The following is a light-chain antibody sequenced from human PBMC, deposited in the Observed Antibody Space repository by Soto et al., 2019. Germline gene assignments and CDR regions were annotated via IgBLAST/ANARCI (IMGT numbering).Light chain of an antibody. CDR1: SSDVGAYNY. V-gene: IGLV2-14*01. CDR2: EVS. Sequence: QSVLTQPASVSGSPGQSITISCTGTSSDVGAYNYVSWYQQHPGKAPKLMIYEVSNRPSGVSHRFSGSKSDNTASLIISGLQTDDEADYYCSSYTSSRTLVFGTGTKVTVL. CDR3: SSYTSSRTLV. J-gene: IGLJ1*01.